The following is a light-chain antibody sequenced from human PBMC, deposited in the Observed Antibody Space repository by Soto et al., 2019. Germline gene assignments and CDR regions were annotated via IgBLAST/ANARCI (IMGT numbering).Light chain of an antibody. CDR3: QQYGSSSWT. CDR1: QSVSSTY. CDR2: AA. V-gene: IGKV3-20*01. J-gene: IGKJ1*01. Sequence: IVLTQSPGTLSLSPGERATLSCRASQSVSSTYFAWLQQKAGQAPRLLIHAANRATGIPDRFSGSGSGTDFTLTISRVEPEDFAVYYCQQYGSSSWTFGQGTKVEIK.